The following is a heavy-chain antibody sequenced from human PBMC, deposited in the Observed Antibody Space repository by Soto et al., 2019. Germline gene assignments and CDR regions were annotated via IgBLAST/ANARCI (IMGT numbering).Heavy chain of an antibody. D-gene: IGHD2-2*01. CDR1: GYTFSNYG. Sequence: GASVKVSCKTSGYTFSNYGITWVRQAPGQPLEWLGWISLYSDGTNYAQKFQGRVSMTTDTSTTTAYMELRSLRSDDTAVYYCARVLPGAEVWLGPWGQGTLVTVYS. V-gene: IGHV1-18*01. CDR2: ISLYSDGT. CDR3: ARVLPGAEVWLGP. J-gene: IGHJ5*02.